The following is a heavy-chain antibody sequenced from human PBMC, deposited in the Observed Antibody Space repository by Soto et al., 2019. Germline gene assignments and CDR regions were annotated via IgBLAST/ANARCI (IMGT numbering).Heavy chain of an antibody. CDR2: ISYDGSNK. Sequence: QVQLVESGGGVVQPGRSLRLSCAASGFTLSSYAMHWVRQAPGKGLEWVADISYDGSNKYYADSVKGRFTISRDNSKNTLYLQMDSLRAEDTAVYYCARALAVAGSGPDYWGQGTLVTVSS. CDR3: ARALAVAGSGPDY. V-gene: IGHV3-30-3*01. D-gene: IGHD6-19*01. CDR1: GFTLSSYA. J-gene: IGHJ4*02.